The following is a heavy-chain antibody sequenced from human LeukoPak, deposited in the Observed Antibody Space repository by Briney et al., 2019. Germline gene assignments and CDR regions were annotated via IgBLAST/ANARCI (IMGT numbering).Heavy chain of an antibody. CDR1: GYTFTGYY. D-gene: IGHD5-24*01. J-gene: IGHJ6*02. CDR3: AREEMATNQGMDV. V-gene: IGHV1-2*02. CDR2: INPNSGGT. Sequence: ASVKVSCKASGYTFTGYYMHWVRQAPGQGLEWMGWINPNSGGTNYAQKFQGRVTITADKSTSTAYMELSSLRSEDTAVYYCAREEMATNQGMDVWGQGTTVTVSS.